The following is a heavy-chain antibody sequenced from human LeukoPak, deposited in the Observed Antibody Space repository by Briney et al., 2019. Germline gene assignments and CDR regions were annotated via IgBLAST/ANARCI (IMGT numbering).Heavy chain of an antibody. CDR3: ARKTTAGPTKAAFDI. D-gene: IGHD2-21*02. CDR1: GYSISTSNY. V-gene: IGHV4-28*05. Sequence: SDTLSLTCSVSGYSISTSNYWAWIRQPPGRGLEWIGHIYYSGGIYYNPTLKSRVTMSVDTSRNQFSLKLSSVTAVDTAVYYCARKTTAGPTKAAFDIWGQGTMVAVST. CDR2: IYYSGGI. J-gene: IGHJ3*02.